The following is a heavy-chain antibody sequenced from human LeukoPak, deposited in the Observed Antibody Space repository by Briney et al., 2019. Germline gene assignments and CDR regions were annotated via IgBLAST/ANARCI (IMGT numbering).Heavy chain of an antibody. CDR3: ASGTDSSGYYY. CDR1: GGSFSGYY. Sequence: SETLSLTCAVYGGSFSGYYWSWIRQPPGKGLEWIGEINHSGSTNYNPSLKSRVTISVDTSKNQFSLKLSSVTAADTAVHYCASGTDSSGYYYWGQGTLVTVSS. D-gene: IGHD3-22*01. J-gene: IGHJ4*02. V-gene: IGHV4-34*01. CDR2: INHSGST.